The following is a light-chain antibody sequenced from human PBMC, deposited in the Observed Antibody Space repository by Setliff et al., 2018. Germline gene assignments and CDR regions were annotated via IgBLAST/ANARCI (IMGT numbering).Light chain of an antibody. J-gene: IGLJ2*01. V-gene: IGLV2-14*03. CDR2: DVT. CDR1: SSDVGDYNY. Sequence: QSVLTQPASVSGSPGQSITISCTGTSSDVGDYNYVSWYQQHTGKAPKLLICDVTKRPSEVSNRFSGSKSGNTASLTISGLQAEDEADYYCSSYTSSSAYVIFGGGTKVTVL. CDR3: SSYTSSSAYVI.